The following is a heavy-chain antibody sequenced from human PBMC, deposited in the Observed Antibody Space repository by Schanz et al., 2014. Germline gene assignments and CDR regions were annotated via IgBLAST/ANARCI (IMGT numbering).Heavy chain of an antibody. V-gene: IGHV3-23*03. CDR2: IYSDGRT. CDR3: RLWFGELYYGMDV. Sequence: DVHLMESGGGLVQPGGSLRLSCAGSGFTFSSYAMNWVRQAPGKGLEWVSVIYSDGRTYYGDSVKGRFTISRDNSKNTLYLQMNSLRDEDTAVYYCRLWFGELYYGMDVWGQGTTVTVSS. J-gene: IGHJ6*02. D-gene: IGHD3-10*01. CDR1: GFTFSSYA.